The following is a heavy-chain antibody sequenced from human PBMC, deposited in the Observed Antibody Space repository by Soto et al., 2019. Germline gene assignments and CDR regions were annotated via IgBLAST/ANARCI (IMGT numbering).Heavy chain of an antibody. CDR3: AKIPCREYYTPTAFGE. J-gene: IGHJ3*01. Sequence: QVQLVESGGGVVQPGRSLRLSCVVSGFIFSDYGMHWVRQAPGKGLEWVAAISYHGSNKYYADSVKGRFTVSRDNSDNTLYLQMSSLRVEDTAVYYCAKIPCREYYTPTAFGEWGQGTMVTVSP. D-gene: IGHD3-3*01. V-gene: IGHV3-30*18. CDR2: ISYHGSNK. CDR1: GFIFSDYG.